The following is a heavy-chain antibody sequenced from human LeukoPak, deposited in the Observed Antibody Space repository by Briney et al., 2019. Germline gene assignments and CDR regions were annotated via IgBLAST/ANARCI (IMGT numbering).Heavy chain of an antibody. D-gene: IGHD2-2*02. CDR1: GYTFTGYY. V-gene: IGHV1-2*02. CDR3: ARWALPAAIPARSVDY. Sequence: ASVKVSCKASGYTFTGYYMHWVRQAPGQGLEWMGWINPNSGGTNYAQKFQGRVTMTRDTSISTASMELSRLRSDDTAVYYCARWALPAAIPARSVDYWGQGTLVTVSS. J-gene: IGHJ4*02. CDR2: INPNSGGT.